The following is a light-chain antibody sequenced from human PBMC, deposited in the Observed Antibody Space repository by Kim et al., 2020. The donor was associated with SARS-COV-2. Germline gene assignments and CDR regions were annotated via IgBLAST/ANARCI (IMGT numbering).Light chain of an antibody. V-gene: IGLV3-1*01. CDR1: QSGHKF. CDR3: QAWDSSTAA. Sequence: SYELTQPPSVSVSPGQTAIISCSGDQSGHKFVSWFQQKPGQSPVLVIHEDNKRPSGIPERFSGSNSGNTATLTISGTQAMDEADYYCQAWDSSTAAFGGGTQLTVL. CDR2: EDN. J-gene: IGLJ2*01.